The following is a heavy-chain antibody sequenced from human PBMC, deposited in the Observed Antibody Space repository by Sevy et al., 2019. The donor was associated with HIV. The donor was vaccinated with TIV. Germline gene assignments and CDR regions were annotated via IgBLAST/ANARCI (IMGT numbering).Heavy chain of an antibody. Sequence: GGSLRLSCAASGFTFSSYEMKWVRQAPGKGLEWVSYISSSGSTIYYADSLKGRFTISRDNAKNSLYLQMNSLRAEDTAVYYCARGGDILTGYYSGYWGQGTLVTVSS. CDR1: GFTFSSYE. J-gene: IGHJ4*02. CDR3: ARGGDILTGYYSGY. CDR2: ISSSGSTI. D-gene: IGHD3-9*01. V-gene: IGHV3-48*03.